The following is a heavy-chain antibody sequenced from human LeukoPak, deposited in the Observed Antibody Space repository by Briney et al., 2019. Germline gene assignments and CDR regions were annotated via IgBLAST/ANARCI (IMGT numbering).Heavy chain of an antibody. Sequence: GGSLRLSCAAPGFTFSSYGMHWVRQAPGKGLEWVAVISYDGSNKYYADSVKGRFTISRDNSKNTLYLQMNSLRAEDTAVYYCARDRSIAAAGHYYYYYMDVWGKGTTVTISS. CDR2: ISYDGSNK. D-gene: IGHD6-13*01. CDR1: GFTFSSYG. CDR3: ARDRSIAAAGHYYYYYMDV. J-gene: IGHJ6*03. V-gene: IGHV3-30*03.